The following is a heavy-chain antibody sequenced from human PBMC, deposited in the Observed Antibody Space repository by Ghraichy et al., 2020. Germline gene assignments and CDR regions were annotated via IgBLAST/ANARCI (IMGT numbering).Heavy chain of an antibody. J-gene: IGHJ4*02. D-gene: IGHD5-24*01. CDR1: GGSISSYY. CDR3: AAGDGYIGY. V-gene: IGHV4-59*01. CDR2: IYYSGST. Sequence: SETLSLTCTVSGGSISSYYWSWIRQPPGKGLEWIGYIYYSGSTNYNPSLKSRLTISVDTSKNKFSLKQSSVTTADTAVYYCAAGDGYIGYWGQETLVTVSS.